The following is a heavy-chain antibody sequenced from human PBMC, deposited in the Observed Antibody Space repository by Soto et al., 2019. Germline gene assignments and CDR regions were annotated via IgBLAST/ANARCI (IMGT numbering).Heavy chain of an antibody. Sequence: EVQLVESGGGLVQPGGSLRLSCAASGFIVSTNHVNWVRQAPGEGLEWASVIISGGDTFYADSVKGRFTISKDNSKNTVYLQMNSLRDEDTAMYYCAKGIVEGVSAADYWGQGTLVTVSS. J-gene: IGHJ4*02. D-gene: IGHD3-22*01. CDR3: AKGIVEGVSAADY. V-gene: IGHV3-66*01. CDR2: IISGGDT. CDR1: GFIVSTNH.